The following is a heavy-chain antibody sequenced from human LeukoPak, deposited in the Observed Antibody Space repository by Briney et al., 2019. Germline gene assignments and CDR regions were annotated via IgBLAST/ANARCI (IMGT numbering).Heavy chain of an antibody. CDR1: GFTFNSYW. J-gene: IGHJ4*02. CDR2: MSGSGGTA. D-gene: IGHD4-17*01. Sequence: WGSLRLSCAASGFTFNSYWMVWFRHAPGKGLVWVSGMSGSGGTAFYADSVKGRFTISRDNSKNTLSLQMNSLRAEDTALYYCVKDSSVPYGITEWGQGTLVTVS. CDR3: VKDSSVPYGITE. V-gene: IGHV3-23*01.